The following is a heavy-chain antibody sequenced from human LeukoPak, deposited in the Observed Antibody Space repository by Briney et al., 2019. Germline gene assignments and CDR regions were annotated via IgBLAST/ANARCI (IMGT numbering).Heavy chain of an antibody. CDR1: GGSITNYY. D-gene: IGHD4-17*01. V-gene: IGHV4-59*01. CDR2: IYYSGTT. J-gene: IGHJ4*02. Sequence: SETLSPTCTVSGGSITNYYWSWIRQPPGKGLEWIGYIYYSGTTNYNPSLKSRVTMSVDTSKNQFSLNLSSMTAADTAVYYCARGGTAADYGDYVDGFDYWGQGTLVTVSS. CDR3: ARGGTAADYGDYVDGFDY.